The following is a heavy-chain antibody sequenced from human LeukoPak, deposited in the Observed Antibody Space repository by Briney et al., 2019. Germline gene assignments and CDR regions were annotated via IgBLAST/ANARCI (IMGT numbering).Heavy chain of an antibody. J-gene: IGHJ4*02. V-gene: IGHV1-69*04. CDR3: ARDFKDDSSGYGY. CDR1: GGTFSSYA. D-gene: IGHD3-22*01. CDR2: IIPILGIA. Sequence: ASVKVSCKASGGTFSSYAISWVRQAPGQGLEWMGRIIPILGIANYAQKFQGRVTITADKSTSTAYMELSSLRSEDTAVYYCARDFKDDSSGYGYWGQGTLVTVSS.